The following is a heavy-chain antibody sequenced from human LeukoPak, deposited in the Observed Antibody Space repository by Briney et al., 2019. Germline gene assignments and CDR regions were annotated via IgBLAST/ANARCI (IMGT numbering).Heavy chain of an antibody. CDR2: INHSGST. D-gene: IGHD2-2*02. Sequence: SETLSLTCAVYGGSFSGYYWSWIRQPPGKGLEWIGGINHSGSTNYNPSLKSRVTISVDTSKNQFSLKLSSVTAADTAVYYCARTYIGYYYYYMDVWGKGTTVTISS. J-gene: IGHJ6*03. V-gene: IGHV4-34*01. CDR3: ARTYIGYYYYYMDV. CDR1: GGSFSGYY.